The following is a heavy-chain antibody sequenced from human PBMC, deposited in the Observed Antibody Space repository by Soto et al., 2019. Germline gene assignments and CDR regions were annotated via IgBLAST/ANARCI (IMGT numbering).Heavy chain of an antibody. Sequence: ASVKVSCKASGYTFTSYYIHWVRQAPGQGLEWLGIINPTGGSTTYAQKFQGRVTITKDTSKNQLVLTMTNMDPVDTATYYFEHRIHDYGDYRESAAFDYWGQGTLVTSPQ. CDR1: GYTFTSYY. CDR2: INPTGGST. V-gene: IGHV1-46*01. J-gene: IGHJ4*02. CDR3: EHRIHDYGDYRESAAFDY. D-gene: IGHD4-17*01.